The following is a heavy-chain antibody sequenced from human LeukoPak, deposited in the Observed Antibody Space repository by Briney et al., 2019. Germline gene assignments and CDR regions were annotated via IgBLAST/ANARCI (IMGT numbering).Heavy chain of an antibody. V-gene: IGHV1-69*04. CDR1: GGTFSSYA. CDR2: IIPILGIA. Sequence: ASVKVSCKASGGTFSSYAISWVRQAPGQGLEWMGRIIPILGIANYVQKFQGRVTITADKSTSTAYMELSSLRSEDTAVYYCAAVVVVAATSWFDPWGQGTLVTVSS. J-gene: IGHJ5*02. D-gene: IGHD2-15*01. CDR3: AAVVVVAATSWFDP.